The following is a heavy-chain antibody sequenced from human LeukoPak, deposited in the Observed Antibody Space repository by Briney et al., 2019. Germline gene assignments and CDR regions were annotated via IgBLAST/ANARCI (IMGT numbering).Heavy chain of an antibody. CDR1: GYSISSGYY. V-gene: IGHV4-38-2*02. CDR3: AGGGGITMIVVVSHFDY. CDR2: IYHSGST. Sequence: SETLSLTCTVSGYSISSGYYWGWIRQPPGKGLEWIGSIYHSGSTYYNPSLKSRVTISVDTSKNQFSLKLSSVTAADTAVYYCAGGGGITMIVVVSHFDYWGQGTLVTVSS. D-gene: IGHD3-22*01. J-gene: IGHJ4*02.